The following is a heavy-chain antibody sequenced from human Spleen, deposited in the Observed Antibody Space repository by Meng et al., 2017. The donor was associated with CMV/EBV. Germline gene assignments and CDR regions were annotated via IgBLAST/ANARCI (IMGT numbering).Heavy chain of an antibody. J-gene: IGHJ4*02. CDR3: ARGPRTISTSLSLDY. D-gene: IGHD2-2*01. Sequence: GSISSGDYYWSWIRQHPGKGLEWIGYIYYSGSSFYNPSLKSRVTVSVDTSKNQFSLKLSSVTAADTAVYYCARGPRTISTSLSLDYWGQGTLVTVSS. CDR1: GSISSGDYY. CDR2: IYYSGSS. V-gene: IGHV4-31*02.